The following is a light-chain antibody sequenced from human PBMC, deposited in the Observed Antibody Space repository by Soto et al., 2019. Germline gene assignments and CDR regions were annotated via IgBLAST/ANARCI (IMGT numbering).Light chain of an antibody. CDR1: QSISNW. V-gene: IGKV1-5*03. CDR2: KAS. Sequence: DIQMTQPPSTLSASVGDTVTITCRASQSISNWLAWYQQKPGLAPKLLIHKASTLESGVPSRFSGSGSWTEFTLIISSLQADDFATFYCQQYDRLPYTFGQGTKLEIK. J-gene: IGKJ2*01. CDR3: QQYDRLPYT.